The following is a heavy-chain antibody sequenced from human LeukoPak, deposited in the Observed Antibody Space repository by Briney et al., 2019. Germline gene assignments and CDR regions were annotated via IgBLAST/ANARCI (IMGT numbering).Heavy chain of an antibody. CDR2: ISSNGVGT. V-gene: IGHV3-64*01. CDR3: ARDSSITIFGVAYSYMDV. D-gene: IGHD3-3*01. Sequence: PGGSLRLSCAASGFTFSSYAMHWVRQAPGKELEYVSAISSNGVGTYYANSVKGRFTISRDNSKNTLYLQMGSLRAEDMAVYYCARDSSITIFGVAYSYMDVWGKGTTVTVSS. J-gene: IGHJ6*03. CDR1: GFTFSSYA.